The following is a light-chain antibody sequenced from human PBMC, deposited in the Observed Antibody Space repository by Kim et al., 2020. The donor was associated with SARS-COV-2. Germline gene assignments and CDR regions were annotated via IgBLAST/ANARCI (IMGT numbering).Light chain of an antibody. CDR2: AAS. Sequence: ASVGDEVTITGRAGQDISSYLAWYQQKPGKAPKLLIYAASTLQRGVPSRFGGRGSGTDFTLTISSRQPEDFATYYCQQLNSYPLTFGGGTKVDIK. V-gene: IGKV1-9*01. CDR1: QDISSY. J-gene: IGKJ4*01. CDR3: QQLNSYPLT.